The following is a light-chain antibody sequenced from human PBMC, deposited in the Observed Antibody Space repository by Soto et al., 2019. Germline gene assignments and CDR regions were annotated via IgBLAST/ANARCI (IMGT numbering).Light chain of an antibody. Sequence: IQLTQYPSSLSASVGDRVTITCRANEGINTYLAWYQQKPGKAPKLLIYAASTLQGGVPSRFSGSGSGTDFTLTISSLQPEDFATYYCQQLDSYPITFGQGRRLEIK. J-gene: IGKJ5*01. CDR3: QQLDSYPIT. V-gene: IGKV1-9*01. CDR1: EGINTY. CDR2: AAS.